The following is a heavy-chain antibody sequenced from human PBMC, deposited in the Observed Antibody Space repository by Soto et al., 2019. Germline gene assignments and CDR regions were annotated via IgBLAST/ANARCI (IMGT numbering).Heavy chain of an antibody. CDR3: AKDLDLSSRASWELPWRYYYGMDV. V-gene: IGHV3-30*18. Sequence: QVQLVESGGGVVQPGRSLRLSCAASGFTFSSYGMHWVRQAPGKGLEWVAVISYDGSNKYYADSVKGRFTISRDNSKNTLDLQMNSLRAEDTAVYYCAKDLDLSSRASWELPWRYYYGMDVWGQGTTVTVSS. D-gene: IGHD1-26*01. CDR1: GFTFSSYG. J-gene: IGHJ6*02. CDR2: ISYDGSNK.